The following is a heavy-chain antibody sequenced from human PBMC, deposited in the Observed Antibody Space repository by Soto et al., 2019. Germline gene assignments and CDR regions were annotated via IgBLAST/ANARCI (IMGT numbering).Heavy chain of an antibody. D-gene: IGHD3-22*01. CDR1: GGTFSTNT. CDR3: ARQFDSDTSGYYYAY. CDR2: IMPIFGSA. Sequence: GASVKVSCKASGGTFSTNTINWVRQAPGQGLEWVGGIMPIFGSANYAQKFQGRVTITADEYTRTVYMELSRLRSEDTAVYYCARQFDSDTSGYYYAYWGQGTLVTVSS. V-gene: IGHV1-69*13. J-gene: IGHJ4*02.